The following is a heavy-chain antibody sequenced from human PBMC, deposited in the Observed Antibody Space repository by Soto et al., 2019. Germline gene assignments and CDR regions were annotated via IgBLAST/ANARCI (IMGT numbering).Heavy chain of an antibody. CDR2: ISGSGGST. Sequence: GGSLRLSCAASGFTFSSYAMSWVRQAPGKGLEWVSAISGSGGSTYYADSVKGRFTISRDNSKNTLYLQMNSLRAEDTAVYYCAKVTFVRYFDWFRDAFDIWGQGTMVTVSS. D-gene: IGHD3-9*01. CDR3: AKVTFVRYFDWFRDAFDI. V-gene: IGHV3-23*01. J-gene: IGHJ3*02. CDR1: GFTFSSYA.